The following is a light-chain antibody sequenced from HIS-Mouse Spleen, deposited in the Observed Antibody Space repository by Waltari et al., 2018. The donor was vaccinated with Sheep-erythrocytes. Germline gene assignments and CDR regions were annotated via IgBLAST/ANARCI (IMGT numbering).Light chain of an antibody. J-gene: IGLJ2*01. CDR1: SSDVGGYNY. Sequence: QSALTQPRSVSGSPGQSVTISCTGTSSDVGGYNYVSWYQQHPGKAPKLMIYEVSKRPSGVPDRFSGSKSGNTATLTISGTQAMDEADYYCQAWDSSTVVFGGGTKLTVL. V-gene: IGLV2-11*01. CDR2: EVS. CDR3: QAWDSSTVV.